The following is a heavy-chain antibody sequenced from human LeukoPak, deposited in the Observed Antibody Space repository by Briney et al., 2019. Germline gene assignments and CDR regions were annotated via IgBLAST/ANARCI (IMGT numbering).Heavy chain of an antibody. CDR2: FYHSGST. CDR3: AREEAVGLGIEVGAFDI. D-gene: IGHD1-26*01. Sequence: SETLSLTCAVSGYSIRSGYYWGWIRQPPGKGLEWIGIFYHSGSTYYNPSLKSRVTISVDTSKNQFSLNLSSVTAACTTVDYCAREEAVGLGIEVGAFDIWGQGTMVTVSS. V-gene: IGHV4-38-2*02. CDR1: GYSIRSGYY. J-gene: IGHJ3*02.